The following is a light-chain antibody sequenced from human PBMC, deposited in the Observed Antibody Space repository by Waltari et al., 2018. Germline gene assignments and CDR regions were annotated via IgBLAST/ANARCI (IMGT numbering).Light chain of an antibody. V-gene: IGKV4-1*01. CDR3: QQHYSTPLT. Sequence: DIVMTQSPDSLAVSLGERATFNCKSSQGVLYSSNNKNYLAWYQAKPGQPPKLLLSWASTREYGVPDRFSGSGSGTDFTLTISSLQAEDVAVYYCQQHYSTPLTFGGGTKVEIK. CDR1: QGVLYSSNNKNY. J-gene: IGKJ4*01. CDR2: WAS.